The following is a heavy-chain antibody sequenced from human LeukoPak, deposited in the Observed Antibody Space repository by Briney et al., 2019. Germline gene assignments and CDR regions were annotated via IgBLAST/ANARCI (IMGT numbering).Heavy chain of an antibody. J-gene: IGHJ4*02. Sequence: ASVKVSCKASGGTFSSYAISWVRQAPGQGLEWMGWMNPNSGNTGYAQKFQGRVTMTRNTSISTAYMELSSLRSEDTAVYYCARQLVLFRRLEFYFDYRGQGTLVTVSS. CDR1: GGTFSSYA. D-gene: IGHD6-13*01. V-gene: IGHV1-8*02. CDR2: MNPNSGNT. CDR3: ARQLVLFRRLEFYFDY.